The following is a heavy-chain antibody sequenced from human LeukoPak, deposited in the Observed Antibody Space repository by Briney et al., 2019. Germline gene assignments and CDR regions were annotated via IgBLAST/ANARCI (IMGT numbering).Heavy chain of an antibody. V-gene: IGHV3-15*01. CDR3: NTEGGHLHSNPFDY. CDR1: GFTFSNGW. D-gene: IGHD2-15*01. CDR2: IKSKTNGGTT. J-gene: IGHJ4*02. Sequence: TAGGSLRLSCAASGFTFSNGWMSGVRQAPGKGLEWVGHIKSKTNGGTTDYAAPVKGRFSISRDDLRTTVYLQMNSLKTEDTAVYYCNTEGGHLHSNPFDYWGQGTLVTVSS.